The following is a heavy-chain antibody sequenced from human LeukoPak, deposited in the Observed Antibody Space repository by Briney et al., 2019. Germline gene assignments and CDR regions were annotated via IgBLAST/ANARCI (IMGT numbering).Heavy chain of an antibody. CDR1: GGSISSGSYY. Sequence: PSQTLSLTCTVSGGSISSGSYYWSWIRQPAGKGLEWIGRIYTSGSTNYNPSLKSRVTISVDTSKNQFSLKLSSVTAADTAVYYCARWSRGRYDYVWGSYHNGLDYWGQGTLVTVSS. J-gene: IGHJ4*02. D-gene: IGHD3-16*02. CDR3: ARWSRGRYDYVWGSYHNGLDY. V-gene: IGHV4-61*02. CDR2: IYTSGST.